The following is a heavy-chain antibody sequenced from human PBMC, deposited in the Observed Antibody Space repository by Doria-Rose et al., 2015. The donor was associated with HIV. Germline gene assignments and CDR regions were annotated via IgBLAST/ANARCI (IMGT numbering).Heavy chain of an antibody. D-gene: IGHD6-13*01. CDR2: IFSDDER. CDR1: GVSLSSPGMG. Sequence: SGPVLVKPTETLTLTCTVSGVSLSSPGMGVSWIRQPPVKALEWLANIFSDDERSYKTSLKSRLTISRGTSKSQVVRTRTDMDPVDTSTYYCARIKSSRWYHKYYFDFWGQGTLVIVSA. V-gene: IGHV2-26*01. J-gene: IGHJ4*02. CDR3: ARIKSSRWYHKYYFDF.